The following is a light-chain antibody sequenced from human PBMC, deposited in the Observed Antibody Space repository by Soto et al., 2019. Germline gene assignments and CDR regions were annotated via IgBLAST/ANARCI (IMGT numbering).Light chain of an antibody. CDR2: DTD. CDR3: LLSYPGRLYV. CDR1: TGPVTNGHF. Sequence: QAVVTQEPSLTVSPGGTVTLTCGSSTGPVTNGHFPYWFQQKPGQSPRPLIDDTDNKHSWIPARFSASLLGDKATLTLSGALNEVEGDYRCLLSYPGRLYVFGPGTKLTVL. J-gene: IGLJ1*01. V-gene: IGLV7-46*01.